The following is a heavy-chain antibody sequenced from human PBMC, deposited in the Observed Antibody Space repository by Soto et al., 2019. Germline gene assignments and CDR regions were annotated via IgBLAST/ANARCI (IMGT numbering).Heavy chain of an antibody. D-gene: IGHD3-3*01. J-gene: IGHJ6*03. Sequence: TPTLTPCSCGGCFRGDRWSWIAATPRQGREWVWEINHSGSTNYNPSLKSRVTISVDTSKNQFSLKLSSVTAADTAVYYCARGRIVRITIFGVVKFTYYYMDVWGKGTTVTVSS. V-gene: IGHV4-34*01. CDR1: GGCFRGDR. CDR2: INHSGST. CDR3: ARGRIVRITIFGVVKFTYYYMDV.